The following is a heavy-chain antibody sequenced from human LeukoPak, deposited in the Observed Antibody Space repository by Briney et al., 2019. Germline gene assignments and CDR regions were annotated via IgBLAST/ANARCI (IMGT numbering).Heavy chain of an antibody. V-gene: IGHV1-2*02. Sequence: ASVKVSCTVTGYTFTSYGIRWVRQAPGQGLEWMGWINPNSGGTNYAQRFQGRVTMTRHTSISTAYMELSRLRSDDTAVYYCARHGEVMAYDYYGLDVWGQGNTVTVSS. J-gene: IGHJ6*02. CDR3: ARHGEVMAYDYYGLDV. CDR2: INPNSGGT. D-gene: IGHD2-8*01. CDR1: GYTFTSYG.